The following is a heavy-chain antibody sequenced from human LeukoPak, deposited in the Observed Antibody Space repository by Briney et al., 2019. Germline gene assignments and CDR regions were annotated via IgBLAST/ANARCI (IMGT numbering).Heavy chain of an antibody. D-gene: IGHD2-2*01. CDR2: ISGSGGST. J-gene: IGHJ6*02. CDR1: GFTFSSYA. V-gene: IGHV3-23*01. CDR3: AKGLRYCSSTSCSFHYGMDV. Sequence: GGSLRLSCAASGFTFSSYAMSWVRQAPGKGLEWVSAISGSGGSTYYADSVKGRFTISRDNSKNTLYLQMNSLRAEDTAVYYCAKGLRYCSSTSCSFHYGMDVWGQGTTVTVSS.